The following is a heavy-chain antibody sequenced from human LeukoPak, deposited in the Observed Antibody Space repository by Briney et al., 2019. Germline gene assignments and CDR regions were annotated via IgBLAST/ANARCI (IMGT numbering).Heavy chain of an antibody. CDR3: ARDWPTIAAAGTIPEYFQH. Sequence: GGSLRLSCAASGFTFSSYSMNWVRQAPGKGLEWVSSISSSSSYIYYADSVKGRFTISRDNAKNSLYLQMNSLRAEDTAVYYCARDWPTIAAAGTIPEYFQHWGQGTLVTVSS. CDR2: ISSSSSYI. D-gene: IGHD6-13*01. CDR1: GFTFSSYS. J-gene: IGHJ1*01. V-gene: IGHV3-21*01.